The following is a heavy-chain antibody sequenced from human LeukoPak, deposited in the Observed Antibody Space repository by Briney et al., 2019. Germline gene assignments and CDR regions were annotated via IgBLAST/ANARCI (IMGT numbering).Heavy chain of an antibody. CDR3: AKPEQWPVVGGAY. Sequence: GGSLRLSCAASGFTFSSYWMYWVRQAPGKGLVWVSRIKSDGSDTSYADSVKGRFTISRDNAKNTMYLQMNSLRAEDTAVYYCAKPEQWPVVGGAYWGLGTLVTVSS. V-gene: IGHV3-74*01. D-gene: IGHD6-19*01. CDR1: GFTFSSYW. CDR2: IKSDGSDT. J-gene: IGHJ4*02.